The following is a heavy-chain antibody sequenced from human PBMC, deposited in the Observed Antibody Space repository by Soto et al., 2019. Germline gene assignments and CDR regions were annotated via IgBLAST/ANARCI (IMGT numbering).Heavy chain of an antibody. J-gene: IGHJ5*02. Sequence: QVQLVQSGAEVKKPGSSVKVSCKASGGTFSSYAISWVRQAPGQGLEWMGGIIPIFGTANYAQKFQGRVTITADESTSTAYMELSCLRSEDTAVYNCVRGNYYEAYNWFDPWGQGTLVTVSS. CDR2: IIPIFGTA. D-gene: IGHD3-22*01. V-gene: IGHV1-69*01. CDR3: VRGNYYEAYNWFDP. CDR1: GGTFSSYA.